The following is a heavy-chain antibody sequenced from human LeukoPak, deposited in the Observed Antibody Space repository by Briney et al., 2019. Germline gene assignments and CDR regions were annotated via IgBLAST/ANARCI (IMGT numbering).Heavy chain of an antibody. J-gene: IGHJ4*02. CDR3: AKASLRGYSGYGMFDY. V-gene: IGHV3-9*01. CDR1: GFTFDDYA. CDR2: ISWNSGSI. D-gene: IGHD5-12*01. Sequence: GGSLRLSCAASGFTFDDYAMHWVRHAPGKGLEWVSGISWNSGSIGYADSVKGRFTISRDNAKNSLYLQMNSLRAEDTALYYCAKASLRGYSGYGMFDYWGQGTLVTVSS.